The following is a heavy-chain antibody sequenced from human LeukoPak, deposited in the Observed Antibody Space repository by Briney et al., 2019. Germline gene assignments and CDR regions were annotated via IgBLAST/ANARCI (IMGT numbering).Heavy chain of an antibody. Sequence: GGSLRLSCAASGFTFSSYGMHWVRQAPGKGLEWVAVISYDGSNKYYADSVKGRLTISRDNSKNTLYLQMNSLRAEDTAVYYCANDQVGAHFDYWGQGTLVTVSS. CDR3: ANDQVGAHFDY. J-gene: IGHJ4*02. CDR1: GFTFSSYG. CDR2: ISYDGSNK. D-gene: IGHD1-26*01. V-gene: IGHV3-30*18.